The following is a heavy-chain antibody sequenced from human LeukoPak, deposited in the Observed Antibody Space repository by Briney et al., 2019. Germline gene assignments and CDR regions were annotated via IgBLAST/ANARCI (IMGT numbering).Heavy chain of an antibody. V-gene: IGHV4-59*08. Sequence: SETLSLTCTVSGGSISSYYWSWIRQPPGKGLEWIGYIYYSGSTNYNPSLKSRVTISVDTSKNQFSLKLSSVTAADTAAYYCARLDYVRWFDPWGQGTLVTVSS. CDR2: IYYSGST. CDR3: ARLDYVRWFDP. J-gene: IGHJ5*02. CDR1: GGSISSYY. D-gene: IGHD3-10*02.